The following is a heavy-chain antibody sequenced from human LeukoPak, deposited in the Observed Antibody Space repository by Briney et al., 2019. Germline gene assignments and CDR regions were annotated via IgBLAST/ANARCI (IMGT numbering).Heavy chain of an antibody. D-gene: IGHD6-19*01. CDR2: INHGGST. CDR1: GGSFSGYY. Sequence: SETLSLTCAVYGGSFSGYYWSWIRQPPGKGLEWIGEINHGGSTNYNPSLKSRVTISVDTSKNQFSLKLSSVTAADTAVYYCARDLRAPRGWTDYYYYYGMDVWGQGTTVTVSS. V-gene: IGHV4-34*01. CDR3: ARDLRAPRGWTDYYYYYGMDV. J-gene: IGHJ6*02.